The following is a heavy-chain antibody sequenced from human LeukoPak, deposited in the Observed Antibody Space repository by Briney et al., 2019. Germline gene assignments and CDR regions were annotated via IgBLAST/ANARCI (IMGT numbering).Heavy chain of an antibody. CDR1: GYTFTTYD. CDR3: ARTKPDNSEMYN. Sequence: ASVKVSCKASGYTFTTYDINWVRQAAGQGLEWMGWMNPKSGNTGYAQKFQGRLTITRDASISTAYMELSSLRSDDTAVYYCARTKPDNSEMYNWGQGTLVTVSS. V-gene: IGHV1-8*03. D-gene: IGHD3-22*01. CDR2: MNPKSGNT. J-gene: IGHJ4*02.